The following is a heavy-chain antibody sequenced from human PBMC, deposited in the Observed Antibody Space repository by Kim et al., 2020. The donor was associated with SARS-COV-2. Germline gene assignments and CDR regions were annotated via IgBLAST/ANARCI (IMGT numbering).Heavy chain of an antibody. V-gene: IGHV3-23*01. CDR2: ISGSGGST. CDR1: GFTFSSYA. D-gene: IGHD3-10*01. J-gene: IGHJ6*02. Sequence: GGSLRLSCAASGFTFSSYAMSWVRQAPGKGLEWVSAISGSGGSTYYADSVKGRFTISRDNSKNTLYLQMNSLRAEDTAVYYCAKGRLEPFMVRGVIYLGYYYGMDVWGQGTTVTVSS. CDR3: AKGRLEPFMVRGVIYLGYYYGMDV.